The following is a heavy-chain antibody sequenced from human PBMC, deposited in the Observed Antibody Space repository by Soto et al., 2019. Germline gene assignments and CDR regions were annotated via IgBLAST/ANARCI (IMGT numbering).Heavy chain of an antibody. V-gene: IGHV1-2*04. J-gene: IGHJ6*03. CDR2: INPNSGGT. D-gene: IGHD3-10*01. CDR3: ARDRGGDYYYYMDV. Sequence: ASVKVSCKASGYTLTGYYMHWVRQAPGQGLEWMGWINPNSGGTNYAQKFQGWVTMTRDTSISTAYMELSRLRSDDTAVYYCARDRGGDYYYYMDVWGKGTTVTVSS. CDR1: GYTLTGYY.